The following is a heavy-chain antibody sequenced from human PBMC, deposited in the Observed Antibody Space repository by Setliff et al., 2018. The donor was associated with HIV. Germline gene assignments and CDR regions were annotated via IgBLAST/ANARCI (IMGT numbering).Heavy chain of an antibody. CDR2: MNPKSGNT. D-gene: IGHD3-10*01. Sequence: ASVKVSCKASGYTFSSHDIDWVRQAPGQRLEWMGWMNPKSGNTGYARKFQGRVTMTRDTSIDTAYMELTSLTSEDTAVYYCARGRGSSAWFDPWGQGTLVTVSS. J-gene: IGHJ5*02. V-gene: IGHV1-8*02. CDR1: GYTFSSHD. CDR3: ARGRGSSAWFDP.